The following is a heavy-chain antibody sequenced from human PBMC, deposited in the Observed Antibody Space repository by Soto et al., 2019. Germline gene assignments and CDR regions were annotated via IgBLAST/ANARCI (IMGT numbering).Heavy chain of an antibody. V-gene: IGHV3-74*01. CDR3: VRDIR. CDR1: GFTFNNFW. CDR2: INSDGTTT. J-gene: IGHJ4*02. Sequence: EVQLVESGGGLVQPGGSLRLSCAASGFTFNNFWMYWVRQTPEKWLVWVSGINSDGTTTIYADSVKGRFTISRDNAKNTLYLQMNSLTVEDTAIYYCVRDIRWGQGTLVTVSS.